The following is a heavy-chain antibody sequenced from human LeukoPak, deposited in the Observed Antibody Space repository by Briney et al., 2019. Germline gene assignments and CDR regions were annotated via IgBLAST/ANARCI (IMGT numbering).Heavy chain of an antibody. CDR3: ARNPPHY. Sequence: SETLSLTCTVSGGSISRSSYYWSWIRQPPGKGLEWIGSIYFSGSTYYNPSLKSRVTISIDTSKNQFSLKLSSVTAADTAVYYCARNPPHYWGQGTLVTVSS. V-gene: IGHV4-39*01. CDR1: GGSISRSSYY. CDR2: IYFSGST. J-gene: IGHJ4*02.